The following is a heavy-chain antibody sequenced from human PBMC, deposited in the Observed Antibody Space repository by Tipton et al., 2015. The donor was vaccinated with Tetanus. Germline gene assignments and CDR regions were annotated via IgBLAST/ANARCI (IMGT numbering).Heavy chain of an antibody. J-gene: IGHJ4*02. Sequence: QSGAEVKKPGASVRISCKASGDTFTLSDINWVRQAPGQGLEWMGWMNPYTGNTGYAQKFQGRVTMTRNTSIRTAYMELSSLTSEDTAAYYCARANSGHYYLDSWGQGTLVTVSS. CDR2: MNPYTGNT. CDR1: GDTFTLSD. D-gene: IGHD1-26*01. V-gene: IGHV1-8*02. CDR3: ARANSGHYYLDS.